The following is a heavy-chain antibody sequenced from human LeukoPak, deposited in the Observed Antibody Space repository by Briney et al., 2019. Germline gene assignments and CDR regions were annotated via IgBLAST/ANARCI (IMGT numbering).Heavy chain of an antibody. CDR3: ARDRAVDDAFDI. V-gene: IGHV3-21*01. Sequence: PGGTLRLSCAASGFTFSSYSMNWVRQAPGKGLEWVSSISSSSSYIYYADSVKGRFTISRDNAKNSLYLQMSSLRAEDTAVYYCARDRAVDDAFDIWGQGTMVTVSS. D-gene: IGHD5-24*01. CDR1: GFTFSSYS. J-gene: IGHJ3*02. CDR2: ISSSSSYI.